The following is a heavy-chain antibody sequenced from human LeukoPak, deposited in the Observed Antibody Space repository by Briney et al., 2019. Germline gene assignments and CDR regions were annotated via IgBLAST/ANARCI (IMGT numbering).Heavy chain of an antibody. CDR1: GGSFSGYY. CDR2: INHSGST. Sequence: SETLSLTCAVYGGSFSGYYWSWIRQPPGKGLEWIGEINHSGSTNYNPSLKSRVTISVDTSKNQFSLKLSSVTAADTAVYYCARGPVVVPAATRVRWFDPWGQGTLVTVSS. CDR3: ARGPVVVPAATRVRWFDP. J-gene: IGHJ5*02. V-gene: IGHV4-34*01. D-gene: IGHD2-2*01.